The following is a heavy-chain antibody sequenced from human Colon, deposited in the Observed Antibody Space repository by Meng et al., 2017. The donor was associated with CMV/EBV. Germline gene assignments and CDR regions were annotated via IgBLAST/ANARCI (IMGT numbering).Heavy chain of an antibody. V-gene: IGHV3-48*03. Sequence: GGSLRVSWAASGFTFSSCGRKWVRQAPGKGLDWVSYISSSGTIYYADSVKGRFTISRDNAKNSLYLQMNSLRAEDTAFYFCASYYYATSGSIWGQGTLVTVSS. D-gene: IGHD3-22*01. CDR2: ISSSGTI. CDR3: ASYYYATSGSI. J-gene: IGHJ4*02. CDR1: GFTFSSCG.